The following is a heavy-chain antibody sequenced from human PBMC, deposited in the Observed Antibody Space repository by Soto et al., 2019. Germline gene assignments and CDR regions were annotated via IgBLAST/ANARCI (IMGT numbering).Heavy chain of an antibody. CDR2: INHSGST. V-gene: IGHV4-34*01. Sequence: PSETLSLTCAVYGGSFSGYYWSWIRQPPGKGLEWIGEINHSGSTNYNPSLKSRATISVDTSKNQFSLKLSSVTAADTAVYYCARTTVFNYYYGMDVWGQGTTVTVSS. D-gene: IGHD4-17*01. J-gene: IGHJ6*02. CDR1: GGSFSGYY. CDR3: ARTTVFNYYYGMDV.